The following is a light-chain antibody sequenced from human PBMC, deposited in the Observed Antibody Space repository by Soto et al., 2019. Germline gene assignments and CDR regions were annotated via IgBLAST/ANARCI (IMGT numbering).Light chain of an antibody. CDR1: QNIFTY. Sequence: DIQMTQSPSSLSASVGDRVTITCRASQNIFTYLNWYHHKPGKAPKLLIFSASNLQSGVPPRFSGSGSGTDFTLTISSLQPEDFATYYCQQSYNYPPTFGQGTKVEIK. J-gene: IGKJ1*01. V-gene: IGKV1-39*01. CDR3: QQSYNYPPT. CDR2: SAS.